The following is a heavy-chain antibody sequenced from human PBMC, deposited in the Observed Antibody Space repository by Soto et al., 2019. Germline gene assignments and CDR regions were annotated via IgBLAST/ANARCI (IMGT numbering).Heavy chain of an antibody. CDR2: IYSGGST. CDR1: GFTVSSNY. Sequence: GGSLRLSCAASGFTVSSNYIGGVRQATGKGLEWVSVIYSGGSTYYADSVKGRFTISRDNSKNTLYLQMNSLRAEDTAAYYCARGTHDILTGYYYGMDVWGQGTTVTVSS. CDR3: ARGTHDILTGYYYGMDV. D-gene: IGHD3-9*01. V-gene: IGHV3-66*01. J-gene: IGHJ6*02.